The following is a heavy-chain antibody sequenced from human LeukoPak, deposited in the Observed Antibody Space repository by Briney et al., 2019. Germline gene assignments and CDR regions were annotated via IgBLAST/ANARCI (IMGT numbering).Heavy chain of an antibody. J-gene: IGHJ4*02. Sequence: PGGSLRLSCAASGFTFSSYSMNWVRQAPGKGLEWVSYISSGSSAIYYADSVKGRFTASRDNAKNSLSLQMNSLRAEDTAVYYCARDTRLSDSSGYPFDYWGQGTLVTVSS. V-gene: IGHV3-48*01. CDR3: ARDTRLSDSSGYPFDY. CDR1: GFTFSSYS. CDR2: ISSGSSAI. D-gene: IGHD3-22*01.